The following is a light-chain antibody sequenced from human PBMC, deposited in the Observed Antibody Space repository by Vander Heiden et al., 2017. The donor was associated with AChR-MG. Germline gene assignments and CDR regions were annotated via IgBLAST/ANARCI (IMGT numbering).Light chain of an antibody. J-gene: IGKJ2*01. CDR3: QQSDSTPNT. CDR1: QTISFY. CDR2: AAS. Sequence: DIQMTQSPSSLSASVGDRVTITCRASQTISFYLNWYQQKPGKAPKLLIYAASSLQSGVPSRFSGSGSGTDFTLTISSLQPEDFATYYCQQSDSTPNTFGQGTKLEIK. V-gene: IGKV1-39*01.